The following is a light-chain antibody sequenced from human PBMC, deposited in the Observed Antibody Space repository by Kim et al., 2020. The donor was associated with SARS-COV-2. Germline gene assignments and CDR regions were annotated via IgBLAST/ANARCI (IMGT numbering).Light chain of an antibody. CDR2: GVN. Sequence: GQSITLSCTGTSSDICGFNGVSWYQQHPGKAPRLMIEGVNKRPSGISNRFSGSKSGNTASLTISGLQTEDEADYYCTSYTTTSAWVFGGGTQLTVL. V-gene: IGLV2-14*03. J-gene: IGLJ3*02. CDR1: SSDICGFNG. CDR3: TSYTTTSAWV.